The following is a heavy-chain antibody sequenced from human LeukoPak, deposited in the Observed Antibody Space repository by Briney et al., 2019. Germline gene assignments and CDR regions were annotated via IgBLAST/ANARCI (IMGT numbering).Heavy chain of an antibody. CDR2: ISDIGRT. CDR3: ARQVQLVEFDY. V-gene: IGHV4-59*08. D-gene: IGHD6-13*01. Sequence: SETLSLTCTASGGSVVNDYWSWIRQPPGKGLEWIGYISDIGRTNYNASLKNRITISRDTSKNLLSLKVNSVTAADTAVYYCARQVQLVEFDYWGQGTLVTVSS. CDR1: GGSVVNDY. J-gene: IGHJ4*02.